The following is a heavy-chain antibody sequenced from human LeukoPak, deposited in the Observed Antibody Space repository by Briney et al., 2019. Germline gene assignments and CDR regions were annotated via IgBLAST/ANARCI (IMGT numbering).Heavy chain of an antibody. V-gene: IGHV3-23*01. D-gene: IGHD3-22*01. J-gene: IGHJ4*02. CDR1: GFTFSSYA. CDR3: AKEKRITMIVVVPPFDY. CDR2: ISGSGGST. Sequence: PGGSLRLSCAASGFTFSSYAMSWVRQAPGKGLEWASAISGSGGSTYYADSVKGRFTISRDNSKNTLYLQMNSLRAEDTAVYYCAKEKRITMIVVVPPFDYWGQGTLVTVSS.